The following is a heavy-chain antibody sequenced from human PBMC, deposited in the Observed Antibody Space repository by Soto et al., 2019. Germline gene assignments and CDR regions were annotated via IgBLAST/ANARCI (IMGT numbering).Heavy chain of an antibody. V-gene: IGHV1-69*13. CDR3: ARERAAVAGTSALYDY. J-gene: IGHJ4*02. Sequence: SVKVSCKASGGTFISYAISWVRQPPGQGLEWMGGIIPIFGTANYAQKFQGRVTITADESTSTAYMELSSLRSEDTAVYYCARERAAVAGTSALYDYWGQGTLVTVSS. CDR2: IIPIFGTA. D-gene: IGHD6-19*01. CDR1: GGTFISYA.